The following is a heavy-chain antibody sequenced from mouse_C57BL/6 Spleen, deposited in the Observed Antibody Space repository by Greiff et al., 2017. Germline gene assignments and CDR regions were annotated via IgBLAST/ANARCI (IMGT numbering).Heavy chain of an antibody. CDR2: IDPNSGGT. D-gene: IGHD1-1*01. Sequence: VQLQQSGAELVKPGASVKLSCKASGYTFTSYWMHWVKQRPGRGLEWIGRIDPNSGGTKYNEKFKGKATLTVNKPSSTAYMQLSRLTSEDSAVYYCALYYGSRQGNYFDYWGQGTTLTVSS. V-gene: IGHV1-72*01. CDR1: GYTFTSYW. CDR3: ALYYGSRQGNYFDY. J-gene: IGHJ2*01.